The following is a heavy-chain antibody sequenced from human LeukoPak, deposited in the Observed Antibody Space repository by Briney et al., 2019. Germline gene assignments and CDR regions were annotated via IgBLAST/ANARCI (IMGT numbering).Heavy chain of an antibody. CDR2: INWNGGST. J-gene: IGHJ4*02. Sequence: GWSLGLSCAASVFTFDEYSMHWVRQAPAKGLEWVADINWNGGSTGYADSVKGRFTISRDNAKNSLYLQINSLRAEDTALYYCARDSYYDSSSDFDYWGQGTLVTVSS. V-gene: IGHV3-20*04. D-gene: IGHD3-22*01. CDR3: ARDSYYDSSSDFDY. CDR1: VFTFDEYS.